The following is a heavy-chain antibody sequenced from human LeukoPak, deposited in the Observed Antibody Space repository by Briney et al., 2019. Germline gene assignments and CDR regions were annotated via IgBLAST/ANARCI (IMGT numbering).Heavy chain of an antibody. Sequence: GGSLRLSCAASGFSFISYGMHWVRQAPGKGLEWVGVISDDGRRKDYADSVKGRFTISRDNSKDTLYLQMNSLRAEDTAVYYCAKRPSDYGDYVSYFDYWGQGTPVTVSS. CDR2: ISDDGRRK. J-gene: IGHJ4*02. CDR1: GFSFISYG. D-gene: IGHD4-17*01. V-gene: IGHV3-30*18. CDR3: AKRPSDYGDYVSYFDY.